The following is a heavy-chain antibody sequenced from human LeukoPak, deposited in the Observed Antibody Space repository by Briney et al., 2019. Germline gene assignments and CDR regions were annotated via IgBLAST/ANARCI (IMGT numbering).Heavy chain of an antibody. CDR1: GFTFSDYY. Sequence: GGTLRLSCAASGFTFSDYYMTWIRQAPGKGLEWVSYITSSSSYTNYADSVKGRFTISRDNAKNSLFLQMNSLRAEDTAIYHCARTGGGYSLDYWGQGTMVTVSS. D-gene: IGHD1-26*01. J-gene: IGHJ3*01. CDR3: ARTGGGYSLDY. V-gene: IGHV3-11*03. CDR2: ITSSSSYT.